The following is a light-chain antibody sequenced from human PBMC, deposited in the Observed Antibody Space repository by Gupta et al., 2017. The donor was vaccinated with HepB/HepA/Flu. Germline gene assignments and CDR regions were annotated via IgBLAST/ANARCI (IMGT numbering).Light chain of an antibody. J-gene: IGLJ3*02. Sequence: QSALTQPDSVSGSPGQSITISCTGTSSDVGSYNLVYWYQQHTGKAPKLMIYEVSKRPSGVSNRFSGSKSGNTASLTSAGLQAEDEADYYCCSYAGSSTWVFGGGTKLTVL. CDR3: CSYAGSSTWV. V-gene: IGLV2-23*02. CDR1: SSDVGSYNL. CDR2: EVS.